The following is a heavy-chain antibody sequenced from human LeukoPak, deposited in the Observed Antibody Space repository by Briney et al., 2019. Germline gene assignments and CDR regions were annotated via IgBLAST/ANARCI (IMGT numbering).Heavy chain of an antibody. CDR1: GFTFSSSA. J-gene: IGHJ4*02. Sequence: PGRSLRLSCAASGFTFSSSAMHWVRQAPGKGLEWVAVISYDGGHKYYADSVKGRFTISRDNAKNSLYLQMNSLRAEDTAVYYCARDKVSGDSYFDYWGQGTLVTVSS. CDR3: ARDKVSGDSYFDY. D-gene: IGHD4-17*01. V-gene: IGHV3-30*04. CDR2: ISYDGGHK.